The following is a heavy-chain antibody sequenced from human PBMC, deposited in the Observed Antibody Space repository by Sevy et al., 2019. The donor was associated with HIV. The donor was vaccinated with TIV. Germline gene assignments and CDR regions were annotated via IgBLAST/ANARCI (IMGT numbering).Heavy chain of an antibody. CDR3: VRDGWNY. J-gene: IGHJ4*02. Sequence: GGSLRLSCAASGFTFSTSTMSWVRQAPGKGLEWVSLMTSSGSYILYADSVKGRFTISRDNAKNSVFLQMNSLRVEDTAVYYCVRDGWNYWGQGTLVTVS. CDR2: MTSSGSYI. CDR1: GFTFSTST. V-gene: IGHV3-21*01. D-gene: IGHD2-15*01.